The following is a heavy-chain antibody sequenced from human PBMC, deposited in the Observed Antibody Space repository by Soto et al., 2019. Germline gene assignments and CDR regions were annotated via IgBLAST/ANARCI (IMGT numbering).Heavy chain of an antibody. CDR1: GFPFSNYA. CDR2: ISAGPNGP. CDR3: TKDLNYYGSGSHY. D-gene: IGHD3-10*01. J-gene: IGHJ4*02. V-gene: IGHV3-23*01. Sequence: GGSLRLSCAASGFPFSNYAMTWVRQAPGKGLEWVSSISAGPNGPYYADSVKGRFTISRDNSKTTVYLQMNALRAEDTAIYYCTKDLNYYGSGSHYWGQGTPVTAPQ.